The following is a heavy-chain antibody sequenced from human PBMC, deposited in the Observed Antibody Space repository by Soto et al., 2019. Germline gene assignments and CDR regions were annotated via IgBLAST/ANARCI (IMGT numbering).Heavy chain of an antibody. CDR1: GGTFSSYA. CDR3: ASLVVATTDYYYYGMDV. V-gene: IGHV1-69*01. J-gene: IGHJ6*02. D-gene: IGHD5-12*01. CDR2: IIPIFGKA. Sequence: QVQLVQSGAEVKKPGSSVKVSCKASGGTFSSYAISWVRQAPGQGLEWMGGIIPIFGKANYAQKFQGRVTITADESTSTAYMELSSLRSEDTAVYYCASLVVATTDYYYYGMDVWGQGTTVTVSS.